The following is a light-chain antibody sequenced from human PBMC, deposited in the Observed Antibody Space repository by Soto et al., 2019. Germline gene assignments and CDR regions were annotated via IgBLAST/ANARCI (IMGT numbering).Light chain of an antibody. V-gene: IGKV1-5*03. J-gene: IGKJ1*01. CDR1: QTIRSW. Sequence: DIQMTQSPSTLSGSVGDRVTITCRASQTIRSWLAWYQQKPGKAPKLLIYKASTLESGVPSRFSGSGSGTEFTLTIGGLQPEDFATYFCQQSYGTPPTFGQGTKVDIK. CDR2: KAS. CDR3: QQSYGTPPT.